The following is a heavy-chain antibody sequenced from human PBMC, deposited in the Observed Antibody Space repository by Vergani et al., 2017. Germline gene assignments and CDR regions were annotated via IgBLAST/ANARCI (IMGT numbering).Heavy chain of an antibody. D-gene: IGHD4-11*01. V-gene: IGHV3-30*03. CDR3: ARDFLTRVTTLDYYYVGV. J-gene: IGHJ6*03. CDR1: GFPFSDYG. Sequence: QVQLVESGGGEVQPGRSLRLSCSAAGFPFSDYGVHWVRQAPGKGLEWVSVISYDGNKKKYADSVKGRFTMSRDNSKNTLYLEMNALRAEDTAVYYCARDFLTRVTTLDYYYVGVGGKGTTVTVSS. CDR2: ISYDGNKK.